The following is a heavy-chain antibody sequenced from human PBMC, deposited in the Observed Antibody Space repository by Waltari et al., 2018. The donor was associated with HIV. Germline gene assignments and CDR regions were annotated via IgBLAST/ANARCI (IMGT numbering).Heavy chain of an antibody. J-gene: IGHJ4*02. CDR2: RNQAGTER. CDR1: GFTFTFYW. V-gene: IGHV3-7*01. Sequence: EVQLVESGGGWVQPGGSLTLTCEASGFTFTFYWLSWVRQAPGKGLEWVANRNQAGTERHYVDAWRGRFTISRDNDKTSVFLQMNSLTVEDTAVYYCATTHGSGDYDNDFDYWGQGTLV. D-gene: IGHD3-10*01. CDR3: ATTHGSGDYDNDFDY.